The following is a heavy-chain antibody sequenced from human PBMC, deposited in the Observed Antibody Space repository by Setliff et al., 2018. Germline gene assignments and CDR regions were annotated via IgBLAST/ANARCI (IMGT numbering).Heavy chain of an antibody. V-gene: IGHV3-49*04. CDR3: GRGSVGVETAPTFIDY. J-gene: IGHJ4*02. D-gene: IGHD2-15*01. Sequence: GGSLRLSCTTSGFTAAAYPLTWVRQAPGKGLEWVGFIRGKSYGATAQYAASVRGRFTISRDDSKSIAYLQMSSLRTGDTGVYYCGRGSVGVETAPTFIDYWGQGTLVTVSS. CDR1: GFTAAAYP. CDR2: IRGKSYGATA.